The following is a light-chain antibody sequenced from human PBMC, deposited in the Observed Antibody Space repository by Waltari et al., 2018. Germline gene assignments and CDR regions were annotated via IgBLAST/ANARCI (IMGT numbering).Light chain of an antibody. CDR2: DVS. V-gene: IGLV2-14*01. CDR1: SSDVGGYNY. Sequence: QSALTQPASVSGSPGQSITISCTGTSSDVGGYNYVSWYQPPPGKAPKLMIYDVSNRPSGVSNRFSGSKSGNTASLTISGLQAEDEADYYCSSYTSSSFFGGGTKLTVL. J-gene: IGLJ2*01. CDR3: SSYTSSSF.